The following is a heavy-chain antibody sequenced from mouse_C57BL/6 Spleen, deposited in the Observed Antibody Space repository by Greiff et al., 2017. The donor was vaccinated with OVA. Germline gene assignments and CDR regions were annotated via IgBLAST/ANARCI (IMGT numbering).Heavy chain of an antibody. J-gene: IGHJ3*01. CDR1: GFSLTSYG. CDR2: IWRDGST. Sequence: VMLVESGPGLVAPSQSLSITCTVSGFSLTSYGVHWVRQPPGKGLEWLVVIWRDGSTTYNSALKSRLSISKDNSKSQVFLKMNSLQTEDTAMDNCATGTWFAYWGQGTLVTVSA. V-gene: IGHV2-6*03. D-gene: IGHD4-1*01. CDR3: ATGTWFAY.